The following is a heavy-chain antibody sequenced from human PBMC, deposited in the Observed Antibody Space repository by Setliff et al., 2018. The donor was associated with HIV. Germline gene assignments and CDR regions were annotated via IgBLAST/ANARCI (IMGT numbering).Heavy chain of an antibody. Sequence: GGSLRLSCATSGFTFNNYWIHWVRQSPRMGLVWVSRVSNNGRTAVYADSVKGRFTMSRDNVRKTVDLQMNNLTVEDTGLYYCARGRAAGQGFDPWGRGTLVTVSS. D-gene: IGHD6-13*01. CDR1: GFTFNNYW. CDR3: ARGRAAGQGFDP. V-gene: IGHV3-74*03. CDR2: VSNNGRTA. J-gene: IGHJ5*02.